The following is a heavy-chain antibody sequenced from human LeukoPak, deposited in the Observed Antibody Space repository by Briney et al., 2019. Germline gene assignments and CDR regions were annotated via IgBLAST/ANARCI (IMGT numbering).Heavy chain of an antibody. CDR3: TPGSGPISSVGS. CDR2: IRSKPKSYAT. V-gene: IGHV3-73*01. J-gene: IGHJ5*02. Sequence: GGSLRLSCVASGLTFSASGMHWVRQASGKGLEWVGRIRSKPKSYATTYADSVKDRFTISRDNSKNTVYLQMNSLKTLGTAVYYSTPGSGPISSVGSWGQRTLGSVSS. CDR1: GLTFSASG. D-gene: IGHD1-26*01.